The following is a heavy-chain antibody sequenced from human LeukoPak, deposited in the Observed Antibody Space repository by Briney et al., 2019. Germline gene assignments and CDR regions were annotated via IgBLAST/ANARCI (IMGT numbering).Heavy chain of an antibody. CDR1: GFTFSSYA. J-gene: IGHJ4*02. V-gene: IGHV3-23*01. Sequence: PGGSLRLSCAASGFTFSSYAMSWVRQAPGKGLEWVSAISGSGGSTYYADSVKGRFTISRGNAKNTLYLQMNRLRAEDTAVYYCAKLPYGSGSYYRRFDYWGQGTLVTVSS. CDR3: AKLPYGSGSYYRRFDY. D-gene: IGHD3-10*01. CDR2: ISGSGGST.